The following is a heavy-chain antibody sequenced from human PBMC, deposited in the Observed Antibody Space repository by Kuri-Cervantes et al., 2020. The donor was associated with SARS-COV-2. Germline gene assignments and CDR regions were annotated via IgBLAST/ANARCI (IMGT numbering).Heavy chain of an antibody. CDR1: GYSISSGYY. V-gene: IGHV4-38-2*01. CDR3: ARGDSSGYYYYFDY. CDR2: IYYSGST. J-gene: IGHJ4*02. D-gene: IGHD3-22*01. Sequence: ESLKISCAVSGYSISSGYYWGWIRQPPGKGLEWIGYIYYSGSTNYNPSLKSRVTISVDTSKNQFSLKLSSVTAADTAVYYCARGDSSGYYYYFDYWGQGTLVTVSS.